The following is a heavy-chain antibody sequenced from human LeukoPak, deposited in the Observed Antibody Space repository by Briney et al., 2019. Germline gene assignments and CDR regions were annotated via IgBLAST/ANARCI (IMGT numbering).Heavy chain of an antibody. CDR3: ARANGDYSWSGGMDV. V-gene: IGHV1-69*13. CDR2: IIPIFGTA. D-gene: IGHD4-17*01. CDR1: GGTFSSYA. J-gene: IGHJ6*02. Sequence: ASVKVSCKASGGTFSSYAISWVRQAPGQGLEWMGGIIPIFGTANYAQKFQGRVTITADESTSTAYMELSSLRSEDTAVYYCARANGDYSWSGGMDVWGQGTTVTVS.